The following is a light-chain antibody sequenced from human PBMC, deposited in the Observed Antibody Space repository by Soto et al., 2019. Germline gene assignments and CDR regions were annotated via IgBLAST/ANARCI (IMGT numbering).Light chain of an antibody. CDR1: SSDVGAYNY. V-gene: IGLV2-8*01. CDR3: SSYAGSKNYV. Sequence: QSALTQPPSAAGSPGQSVTFSCTGTSSDVGAYNYVSWYQQHPGKDPKVMISEVTKRPSGVPDRFSGSKSGNTDSLTVSGLQAEDEADYYCSSYAGSKNYVFRNGTKLTV. CDR2: EVT. J-gene: IGLJ1*01.